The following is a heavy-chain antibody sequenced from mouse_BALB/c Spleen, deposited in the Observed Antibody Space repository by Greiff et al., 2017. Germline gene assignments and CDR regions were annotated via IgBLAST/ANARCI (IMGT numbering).Heavy chain of an antibody. CDR3: ARDSDGGFAY. CDR2: ISDGGSYT. J-gene: IGHJ3*01. CDR1: GFTFSDYY. Sequence: EVMLVESGGGLVKPGGSLKLSCAASGFTFSDYYMYWVRQTPEKRLEWVATISDGGSYTYYQDSVKGRFTISRDNAKNNLYLQMSSLKSEDTAMYYCARDSDGGFAYWGQGTLVTVSA. V-gene: IGHV5-4*02.